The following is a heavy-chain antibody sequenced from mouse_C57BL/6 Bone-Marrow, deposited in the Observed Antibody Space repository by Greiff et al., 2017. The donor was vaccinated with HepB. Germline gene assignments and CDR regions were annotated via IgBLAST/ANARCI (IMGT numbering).Heavy chain of an antibody. Sequence: EVKLVESGGGLVQPGGSLKLSCAASGFTFSDYYMYWVRQTPEKRLEWVAYISNGGGSTYYPDTVKGRFTISRDNAKNTLYLQMSRLKSEDTAMYYGTRQSSGYYFDYWGQGTTLTVSS. CDR3: TRQSSGYYFDY. CDR2: ISNGGGST. CDR1: GFTFSDYY. J-gene: IGHJ2*01. V-gene: IGHV5-12*01. D-gene: IGHD3-2*02.